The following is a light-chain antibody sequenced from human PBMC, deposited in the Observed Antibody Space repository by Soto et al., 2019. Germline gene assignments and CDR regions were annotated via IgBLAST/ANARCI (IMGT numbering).Light chain of an antibody. J-gene: IGKJ2*01. CDR1: QSVSSSY. Sequence: ETVLTQSPGTLSLSPGERATLSCRASQSVSSSYLAWYQQKPGQAPRLLIYGASSRATGIPDRFSGSGSGTDFTLTSSRLEPEDFAVYYCQQYGSSPLYTFGQGPKLEIK. V-gene: IGKV3-20*01. CDR3: QQYGSSPLYT. CDR2: GAS.